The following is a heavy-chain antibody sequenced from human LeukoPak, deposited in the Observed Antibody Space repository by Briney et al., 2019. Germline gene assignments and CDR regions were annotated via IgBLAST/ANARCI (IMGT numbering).Heavy chain of an antibody. J-gene: IGHJ4*02. CDR3: AKWGDYDVLTGYYDSDY. Sequence: GASLRLSCAASGFSFSNYAMSWVRQVPGKGLEWVSAICGREDSTYYADSVKGRFTISRDTSKNTLYLQMNSLRAEDTAVYYYAKWGDYDVLTGYYDSDYWGQGTLVTVSS. CDR1: GFSFSNYA. D-gene: IGHD3-9*01. CDR2: ICGREDST. V-gene: IGHV3-23*01.